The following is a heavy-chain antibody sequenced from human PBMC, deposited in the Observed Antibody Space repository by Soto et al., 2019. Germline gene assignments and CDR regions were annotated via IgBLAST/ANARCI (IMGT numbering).Heavy chain of an antibody. CDR1: GYTFTSYG. Sequence: QVQLVQSGAEVKKPGASVKVSYKASGYTFTSYGISWVRQAPGQGLEWMGWISAYNGNTNYAQKLQGRVTMTTDTSTSTADMELRSLGSDDTAVYYCARDAGWGGYCSGGSCYSVYFDYWGQGTLVTVSS. CDR2: ISAYNGNT. CDR3: ARDAGWGGYCSGGSCYSVYFDY. V-gene: IGHV1-18*01. J-gene: IGHJ4*02. D-gene: IGHD2-15*01.